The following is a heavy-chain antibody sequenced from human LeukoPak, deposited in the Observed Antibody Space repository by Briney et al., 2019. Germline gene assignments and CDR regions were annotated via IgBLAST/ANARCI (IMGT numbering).Heavy chain of an antibody. Sequence: GGSLRLSCAASGFTFSTDAMNWVRQAPGKGLEWVSGISDSGGNTYYADSVKGRFTISRDESKNTLDLQMNSLRAEDTAVYYCAKGTMHDYWGQGTLVTVSS. CDR1: GFTFSTDA. J-gene: IGHJ4*02. CDR2: ISDSGGNT. V-gene: IGHV3-23*01. D-gene: IGHD4/OR15-4a*01. CDR3: AKGTMHDY.